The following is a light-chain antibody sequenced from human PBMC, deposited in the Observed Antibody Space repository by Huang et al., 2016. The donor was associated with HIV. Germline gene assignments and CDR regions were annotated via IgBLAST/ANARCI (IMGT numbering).Light chain of an antibody. V-gene: IGKV3-15*01. J-gene: IGKJ4*01. CDR3: QQYNDWPPLT. Sequence: EIEMTQSPVTLSVSPGQRATLSCRASQSVNSDLAWYQQTPGQAPRLLIYGASTRATVIPAKVNATGSGTEFSLSINNLQSDDFAVYYCQQYNDWPPLTFGGGTKVEI. CDR2: GAS. CDR1: QSVNSD.